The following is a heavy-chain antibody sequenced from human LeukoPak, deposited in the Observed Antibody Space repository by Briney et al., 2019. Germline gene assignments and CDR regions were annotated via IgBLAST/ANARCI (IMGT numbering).Heavy chain of an antibody. D-gene: IGHD3-10*01. CDR1: GGSISSSSYY. Sequence: SETLSLTCTVSGGSISSSSYYWGWIRQPPGKGLEWIGSIYYSGSTYYNPSLKSRVTMSVDTSKNQFSLKLSSVTAADTAVYYCARDHYISQVFDPWGQGTLVTVSS. CDR3: ARDHYISQVFDP. J-gene: IGHJ5*02. V-gene: IGHV4-39*07. CDR2: IYYSGST.